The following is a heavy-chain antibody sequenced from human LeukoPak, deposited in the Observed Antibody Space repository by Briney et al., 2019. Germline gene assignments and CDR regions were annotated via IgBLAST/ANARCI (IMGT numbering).Heavy chain of an antibody. CDR2: ISAYNGNT. D-gene: IGHD5-12*01. J-gene: IGHJ5*02. Sequence: GASVKVSCKASGYTFTSYGISWVRQAPGQGLEWMGWISAYNGNTNYAQKLQGRVTMTTDTSTSTAYMELSSLRSEDTAVYYCARGSYSGYDYRYWFDPWGQGTLVTVSS. CDR3: ARGSYSGYDYRYWFDP. CDR1: GYTFTSYG. V-gene: IGHV1-18*01.